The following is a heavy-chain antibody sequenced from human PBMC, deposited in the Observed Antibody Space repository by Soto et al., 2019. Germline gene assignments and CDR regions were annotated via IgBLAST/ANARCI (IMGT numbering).Heavy chain of an antibody. Sequence: GASVKVSCKASGYTFTSYAMHWVRQAPGQRLEWMGWINAGNGNTKYSQKFQGRVTITRDTSASTAYMELSSLRSEDTAVYYCARGSNVGNWFDPWGQGTLVTVSS. V-gene: IGHV1-3*01. J-gene: IGHJ5*02. CDR2: INAGNGNT. D-gene: IGHD4-4*01. CDR1: GYTFTSYA. CDR3: ARGSNVGNWFDP.